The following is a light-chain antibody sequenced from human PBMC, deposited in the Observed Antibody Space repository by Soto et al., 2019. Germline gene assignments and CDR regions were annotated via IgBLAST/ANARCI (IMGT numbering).Light chain of an antibody. Sequence: ESVLTQSPATLSLYQGERATLSCRASQSVSSYLAWYQQKPGQAPRLLIYDASNRATGIPARFSGSVSGTDFPLSISSLEPEDFAVYYCQQRSNWPLTFGGGTKV. J-gene: IGKJ4*01. CDR2: DAS. CDR3: QQRSNWPLT. V-gene: IGKV3-11*01. CDR1: QSVSSY.